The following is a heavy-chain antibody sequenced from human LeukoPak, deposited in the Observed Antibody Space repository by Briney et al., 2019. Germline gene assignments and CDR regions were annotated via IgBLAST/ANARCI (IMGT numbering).Heavy chain of an antibody. Sequence: GGSLRLSCAASGFTFSSYWMSWVRQGPGKGLEWVANIKQDGSEKYYVDSVKGRFTISRDNAKNSLYLQMNSLRAEDTAVYYCARGPFFYGDYYYYYGMDVWGQGTTVTVSS. J-gene: IGHJ6*02. D-gene: IGHD4-17*01. CDR1: GFTFSSYW. CDR2: IKQDGSEK. V-gene: IGHV3-7*01. CDR3: ARGPFFYGDYYYYYGMDV.